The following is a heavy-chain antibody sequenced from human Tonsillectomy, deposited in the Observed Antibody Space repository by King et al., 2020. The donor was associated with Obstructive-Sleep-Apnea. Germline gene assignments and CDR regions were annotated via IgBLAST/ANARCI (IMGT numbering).Heavy chain of an antibody. D-gene: IGHD3-3*01. CDR3: AGIPFYDFWSGYHFDY. Sequence: QLVQSGGGLVQPGGSLRLSCAASGFTFSSYAMSWGRQAPGKGLEGVSAISCSGGCTYYAESLKGRLTISRDNSKKTLYVQMNSLRAEETAVYYCAGIPFYDFWSGYHFDYWGQGTLVTVSS. V-gene: IGHV3-23*04. CDR1: GFTFSSYA. CDR2: ISCSGGCT. J-gene: IGHJ4*02.